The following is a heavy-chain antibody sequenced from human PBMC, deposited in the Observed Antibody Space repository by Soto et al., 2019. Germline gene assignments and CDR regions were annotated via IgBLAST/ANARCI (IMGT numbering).Heavy chain of an antibody. CDR2: IYPGDSDT. Sequence: GVSLKISCKGSGYSFTSYWIVWVRQMPGKGLEWMGIIYPGDSDTRYSPSFQGQVTISADKSISTAYLQWSSLKASDTAIYYCATEAAASTYHWFDPGGQGSLVTVSS. CDR3: ATEAAASTYHWFDP. CDR1: GYSFTSYW. J-gene: IGHJ5*02. D-gene: IGHD6-25*01. V-gene: IGHV5-51*01.